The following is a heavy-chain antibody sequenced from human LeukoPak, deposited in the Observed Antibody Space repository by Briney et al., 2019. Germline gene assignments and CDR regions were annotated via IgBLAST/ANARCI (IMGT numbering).Heavy chain of an antibody. CDR3: ARELYSSSSEYYYYMDV. CDR1: GYTFTGYY. Sequence: SVKVSCKASGYTFTGYYMHWVRQAPGQGLEWMGWINPNSGGTNYAQKFQGRVTMTRDTSISTAYMELSRLRSDDTAVYYCARELYSSSSEYYYYMDVWGKGTTVTVSS. CDR2: INPNSGGT. V-gene: IGHV1-2*02. J-gene: IGHJ6*03. D-gene: IGHD6-6*01.